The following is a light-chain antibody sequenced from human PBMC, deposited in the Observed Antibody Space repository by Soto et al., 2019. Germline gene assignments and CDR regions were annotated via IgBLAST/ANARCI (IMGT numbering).Light chain of an antibody. CDR1: QSVSSY. CDR2: DAS. Sequence: EIVLTQSPATLSLSPGERATLSCRTSQSVSSYFAWYQQKPGRAPRLLIYDASSRATGIPARFIGSGSGTDFTLTISSLEPVDFAVYYCQQRSNWPITFGQGTRLEIK. J-gene: IGKJ5*01. V-gene: IGKV3-11*01. CDR3: QQRSNWPIT.